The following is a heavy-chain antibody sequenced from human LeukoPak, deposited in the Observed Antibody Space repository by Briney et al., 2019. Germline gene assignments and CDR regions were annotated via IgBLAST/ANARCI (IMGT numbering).Heavy chain of an antibody. CDR3: ATSLLYCSGGSCYGRRGVQGDY. D-gene: IGHD2-15*01. V-gene: IGHV1-8*01. CDR1: GYTFTSYD. Sequence: GASVKVSCKASGYTFTSYDINWVRQATGQGLEWMGWMNPNSGNTGYAQKFQGRVTMTRNTSISTAYMELSSLRSEDTAVYYCATSLLYCSGGSCYGRRGVQGDYWGQGTLVTVSS. CDR2: MNPNSGNT. J-gene: IGHJ4*02.